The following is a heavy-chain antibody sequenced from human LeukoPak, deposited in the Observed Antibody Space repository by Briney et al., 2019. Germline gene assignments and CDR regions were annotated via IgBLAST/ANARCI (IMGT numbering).Heavy chain of an antibody. CDR2: IWYDGSNK. Sequence: PGRSLRLSCAASGFTFSSYGMHWVRQAPGKGLEWVAVIWYDGSNKYYADSVKGRFTISRDNSKNTLYLQMNSLRGEDTAVYYCAKGLQLWAPIDYWGQGTLVTVSS. D-gene: IGHD5-18*01. CDR1: GFTFSSYG. CDR3: AKGLQLWAPIDY. J-gene: IGHJ4*02. V-gene: IGHV3-33*06.